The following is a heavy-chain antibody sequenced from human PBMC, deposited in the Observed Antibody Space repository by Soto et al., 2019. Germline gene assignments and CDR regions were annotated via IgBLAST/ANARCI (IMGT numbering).Heavy chain of an antibody. Sequence: KPGGSLRLSCAASGFSFSNHYMTWIRQPPGKGLEWVSYISGSGTTIHYADSVKGRFTVSRDNARNSLYLQMNSLRAEDTAFYYCASDPYYYASGYWGQGTLVTVSS. CDR3: ASDPYYYASGY. CDR2: ISGSGTTI. D-gene: IGHD3-10*01. J-gene: IGHJ4*02. V-gene: IGHV3-11*01. CDR1: GFSFSNHY.